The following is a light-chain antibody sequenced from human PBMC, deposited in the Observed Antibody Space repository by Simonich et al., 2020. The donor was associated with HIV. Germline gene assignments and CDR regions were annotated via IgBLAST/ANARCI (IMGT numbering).Light chain of an antibody. J-gene: IGKJ1*01. V-gene: IGKV1-9*01. CDR3: QQYYSTPRT. Sequence: IQLTQSPSFLSASVGDRVTITCRASQGISSYLAWYQQKPGKAPNLLIYAASTLQSGVPSRFSGSGSGTDYTLTISSLQPEDFATYYCQQYYSTPRTFGQGTKVEIK. CDR2: AAS. CDR1: QGISSY.